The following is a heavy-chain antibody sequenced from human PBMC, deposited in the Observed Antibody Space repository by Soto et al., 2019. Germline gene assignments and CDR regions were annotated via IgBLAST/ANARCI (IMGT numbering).Heavy chain of an antibody. CDR2: INWNGGST. Sequence: GGSLRLSCAASGFTFDDYGMSWVRQAPGKGPEWVSGINWNGGSTGYADSVKGRFTISRDNAKNSLYLQMNSLRSDDTAVYYCARGITIFGVVIIEELDYWGQGTLVTVSS. V-gene: IGHV3-20*04. D-gene: IGHD3-3*01. CDR1: GFTFDDYG. J-gene: IGHJ4*02. CDR3: ARGITIFGVVIIEELDY.